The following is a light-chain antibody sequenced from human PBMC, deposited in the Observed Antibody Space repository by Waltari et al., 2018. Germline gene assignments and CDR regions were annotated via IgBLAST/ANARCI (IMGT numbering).Light chain of an antibody. J-gene: IGLJ3*02. Sequence: QSALTQPASVSGSPGQSITISCTGTSSDVGTYNYVSWYQQHHGKAPKLLIYDVSYRPSGVSYRFSGSKSGNTASLTLSGLQAEDEADYYCSSYITTNTLELFGGGTSLTVL. CDR2: DVS. V-gene: IGLV2-14*03. CDR3: SSYITTNTLEL. CDR1: SSDVGTYNY.